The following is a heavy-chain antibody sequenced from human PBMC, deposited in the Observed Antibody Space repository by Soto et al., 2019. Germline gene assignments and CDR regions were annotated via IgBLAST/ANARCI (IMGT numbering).Heavy chain of an antibody. Sequence: GGSLRLSCAASGFTFSSYAMSWVRQAPGKGLEWVSAISGSGGSTYYADSVKGRFTTSRDNSKNTLYLQMNSLRAEDTAVYYCAKQPDDYPPYYGRDVWGKGTRVTVPS. J-gene: IGHJ6*04. CDR3: AKQPDDYPPYYGRDV. D-gene: IGHD4-17*01. CDR1: GFTFSSYA. CDR2: ISGSGGST. V-gene: IGHV3-23*01.